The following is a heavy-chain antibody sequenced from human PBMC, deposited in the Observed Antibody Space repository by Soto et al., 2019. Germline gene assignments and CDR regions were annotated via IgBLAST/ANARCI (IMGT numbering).Heavy chain of an antibody. CDR2: IWYDGSKK. CDR3: ARDDPSYHGDLALDY. CDR1: GLTFSNQA. D-gene: IGHD2-21*02. J-gene: IGHJ4*02. V-gene: IGHV3-33*01. Sequence: QVQLVESGGGMVQPGRSLTLSCAASGLTFSNQAMHWVRQAPGKGLEWVAVIWYDGSKKYYADSVKGRFTISRDKSKNTVYLQMNSVSAEDTAVYYCARDDPSYHGDLALDYWGQGTLVTVSS.